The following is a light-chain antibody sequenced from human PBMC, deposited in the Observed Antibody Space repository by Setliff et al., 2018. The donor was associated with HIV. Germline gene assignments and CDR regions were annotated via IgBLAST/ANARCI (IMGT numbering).Light chain of an antibody. Sequence: VLTQPASVSGSPGQSITISCTGTSGDVGGYNYVSWYQQHPGKAPKFMIYDVSKRPSGVSNRFSGSKSGNTASLTISGLQAEDEADYYCSSYTSSSTEVFGTGTKVTVL. V-gene: IGLV2-14*01. J-gene: IGLJ1*01. CDR2: DVS. CDR3: SSYTSSSTEV. CDR1: SGDVGGYNY.